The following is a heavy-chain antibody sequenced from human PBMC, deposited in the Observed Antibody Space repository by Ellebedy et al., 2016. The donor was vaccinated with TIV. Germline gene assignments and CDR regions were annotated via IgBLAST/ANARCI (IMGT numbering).Heavy chain of an antibody. D-gene: IGHD2-21*02. Sequence: GESLKISXVASGFTFGSYAMSWVRQAPGRRLEWVSAISGSGGSTHYVDSVRGRFTISRDNSKNTLYLQMTSLRAEDTAVYYCAKAPTAIFAHFYYYYYYMDVWGKGTTVTVSS. CDR2: ISGSGGST. J-gene: IGHJ6*03. CDR1: GFTFGSYA. V-gene: IGHV3-23*01. CDR3: AKAPTAIFAHFYYYYYYMDV.